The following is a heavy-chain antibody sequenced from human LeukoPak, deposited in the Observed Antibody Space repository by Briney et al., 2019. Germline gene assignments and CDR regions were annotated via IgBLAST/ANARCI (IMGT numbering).Heavy chain of an antibody. J-gene: IGHJ4*02. CDR1: GYTFTSYA. CDR3: ARATAVLRYFDWLLVRGEWDY. CDR2: ISAYNGNT. V-gene: IGHV1-18*01. Sequence: ASVKVSCKASGYTFTSYAMNWVRQAPGQGLEWMGWISAYNGNTNYAQKLQGRVTMTTDTSTSTAYMELRSLRSDDTAVYYCARATAVLRYFDWLLVRGEWDYWGQGTLVTVSS. D-gene: IGHD3-9*01.